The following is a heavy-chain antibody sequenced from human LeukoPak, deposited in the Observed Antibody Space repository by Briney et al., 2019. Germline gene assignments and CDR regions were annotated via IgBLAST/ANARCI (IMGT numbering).Heavy chain of an antibody. V-gene: IGHV4-39*07. CDR1: GGSISSSSYY. CDR2: IYYSGST. J-gene: IGHJ4*02. CDR3: ARALSGYSSSWYPD. D-gene: IGHD6-13*01. Sequence: SETLSLTCTVSGGSISSSSYYWGWIRQPPGKGLEWIGSIYYSGSTYYNPSLKSRVTISVDTSKNQFSLKLSSVTAADTAVYYCARALSGYSSSWYPDWGQGTLATVSS.